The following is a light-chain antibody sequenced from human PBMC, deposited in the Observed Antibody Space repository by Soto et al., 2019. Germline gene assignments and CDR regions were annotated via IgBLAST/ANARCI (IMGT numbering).Light chain of an antibody. CDR2: GVT. Sequence: QPVLAQPPSASGSPGQSVTISCTGSGSDIGAYNFVSWYQQHPGKAPKLMIFGVTERPSGVPDRFSGSKSGNTASLTVSGLQADDEADYYCAAWDGSLSVVLFGGGTKLTVL. J-gene: IGLJ2*01. CDR1: GSDIGAYNF. CDR3: AAWDGSLSVVL. V-gene: IGLV2-8*01.